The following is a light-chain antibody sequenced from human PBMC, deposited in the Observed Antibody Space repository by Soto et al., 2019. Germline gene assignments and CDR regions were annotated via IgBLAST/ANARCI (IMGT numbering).Light chain of an antibody. CDR2: GAS. J-gene: IGKJ1*01. Sequence: ELVMTQSPATLSVSPGERATLSCRASQFVSTNLAWYQQRPGQAPRLLIYGASTRAIGVPARFSGSGSGTDLTLPISSLQSEEFADYYCQQYNDRPRTFRQGTTVDI. CDR1: QFVSTN. V-gene: IGKV3-15*01. CDR3: QQYNDRPRT.